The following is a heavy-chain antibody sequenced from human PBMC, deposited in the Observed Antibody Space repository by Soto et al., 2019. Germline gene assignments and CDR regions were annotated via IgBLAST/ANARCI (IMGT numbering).Heavy chain of an antibody. D-gene: IGHD5-12*01. CDR1: DGSVSSGHYY. Sequence: PSETLSLTCTVSDGSVSSGHYYWTWIRQPPGKGLEWIGYIYSSGSTLYNPSLKSRVIISVDTSMNQFSLKLSSVTAADTAVYYCARDSLAFFDSWGQGTMVTVYS. V-gene: IGHV4-61*01. J-gene: IGHJ4*02. CDR3: ARDSLAFFDS. CDR2: IYSSGST.